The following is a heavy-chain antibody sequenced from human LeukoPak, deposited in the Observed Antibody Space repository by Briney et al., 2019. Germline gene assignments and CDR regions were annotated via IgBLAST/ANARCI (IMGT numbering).Heavy chain of an antibody. V-gene: IGHV4-34*01. D-gene: IGHD6-13*01. J-gene: IGHJ4*02. CDR3: ARGNGAAAGAY. CDR2: INHSGST. CDR1: GGSFSGYY. Sequence: SETLSLTCAVYGGSFSGYYWSWIRQPPGKGLEWIGEINHSGSTNYNPSLKSRVTISVDTSKNQFSLKLSSVTAADTAVYYCARGNGAAAGAYWGQGTLVTVSS.